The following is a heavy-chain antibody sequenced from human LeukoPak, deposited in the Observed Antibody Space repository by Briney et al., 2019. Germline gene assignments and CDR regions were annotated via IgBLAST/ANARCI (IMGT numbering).Heavy chain of an antibody. CDR2: IYYSGST. J-gene: IGHJ6*03. V-gene: IGHV4-59*01. CDR1: GGSINSYS. CDR3: ARYLNGDYYYYYMDV. D-gene: IGHD4-17*01. Sequence: SETLSLTCTVSGGSINSYSWSWIRQPPGKGLEWIGYIYYSGSTNYNPSLKSRVTISVDTSKNQFSLKLSSVTAADTAVYYCARYLNGDYYYYYMDVWGKGTTVTISS.